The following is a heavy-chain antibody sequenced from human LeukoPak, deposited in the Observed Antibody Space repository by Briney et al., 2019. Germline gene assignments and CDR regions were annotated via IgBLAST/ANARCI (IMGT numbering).Heavy chain of an antibody. V-gene: IGHV1-46*01. D-gene: IGHD3-22*01. J-gene: IGHJ4*02. Sequence: ASVKVSCKESGYTFTSYYMHWGRQAPRQGLEWMGLINPSGGSTNYAQKFQSRVTMSRDTSTSTVYMGMSSLRSEDTAVYYCARGQWLKTDYWGQGTLVTVSS. CDR3: ARGQWLKTDY. CDR1: GYTFTSYY. CDR2: INPSGGST.